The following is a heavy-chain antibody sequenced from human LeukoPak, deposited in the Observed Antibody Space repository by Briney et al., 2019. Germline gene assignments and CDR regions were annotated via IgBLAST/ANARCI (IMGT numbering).Heavy chain of an antibody. CDR3: ARGPLYYYDSSGYSGH. CDR2: INPKSGDT. D-gene: IGHD3-22*01. J-gene: IGHJ4*02. CDR1: GYTFTGYY. V-gene: IGHV1-2*02. Sequence: ASVKVSCKAIGYTFTGYYMHWVRQAPGQGLEWMGGINPKSGDTNYAQKFQGRVTMTRDTSISTAFMELRWLRSDDTAVYYCARGPLYYYDSSGYSGHWGQGTLVTVSS.